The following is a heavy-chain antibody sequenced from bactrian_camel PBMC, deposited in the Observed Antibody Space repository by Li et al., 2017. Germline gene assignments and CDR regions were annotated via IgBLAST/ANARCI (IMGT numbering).Heavy chain of an antibody. CDR1: GFTFSSYS. CDR3: AQETYGTPAY. D-gene: IGHD2*01. J-gene: IGHJ4*01. CDR2: IYSGGDTT. V-gene: IGHV3S40*01. Sequence: VQLVESGGGLVQPGGSLRLSCAASGFTFSSYSMHWVRQAPGKGLEWVSTIYSGGDTTYYADSVRGRFTISRDNAEKTVYLQLNSLKTEDGAMYYCAQETYGTPAYWGQGTQVTVS.